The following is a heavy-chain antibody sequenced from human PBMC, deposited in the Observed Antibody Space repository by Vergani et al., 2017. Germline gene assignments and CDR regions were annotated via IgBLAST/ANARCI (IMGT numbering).Heavy chain of an antibody. CDR1: GFTFSSYA. J-gene: IGHJ4*02. CDR2: ISGSGGST. CDR3: AKGEGYCSGGSCYPGPFGY. V-gene: IGHV3-23*01. D-gene: IGHD2-15*01. Sequence: EVQLLESGGGLVQPGGSLRLSCAASGFTFSSYAMSWVRQAPGKGLEWVSAISGSGGSTYYADSVKGRFTISRDNSKNTLYLQMNSLRAEDTAVYYCAKGEGYCSGGSCYPGPFGYWGQGTLVTVSS.